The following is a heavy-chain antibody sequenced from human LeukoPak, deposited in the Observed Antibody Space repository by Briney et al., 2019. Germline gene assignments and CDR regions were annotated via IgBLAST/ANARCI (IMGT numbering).Heavy chain of an antibody. D-gene: IGHD5-24*01. V-gene: IGHV3-30*18. Sequence: GGSLRLSCAASGLTFSSYGMHWVRQAPGKGLEWVAVISYDGSNKYYADSVKGRFTISRDNSKNTLYLQMNSLIAEDTAVYYCAKDVEMATTLGFDYWGQGTLVTVSS. CDR2: ISYDGSNK. J-gene: IGHJ4*02. CDR1: GLTFSSYG. CDR3: AKDVEMATTLGFDY.